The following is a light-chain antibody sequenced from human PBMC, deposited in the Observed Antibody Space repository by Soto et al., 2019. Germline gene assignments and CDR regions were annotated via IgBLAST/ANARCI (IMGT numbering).Light chain of an antibody. J-gene: IGLJ1*01. V-gene: IGLV2-14*01. CDR3: SSYTSSSTPHV. CDR1: SSDVGGYNY. Sequence: QSVLTQPASVSGSPGQSITISCTGTSSDVGGYNYVSWYRQHPGKAPKLMIYEVSNRPSGVSNRFSGSKSGNTASLTISGLQAEDEADYYCSSYTSSSTPHVFGTGTKSPS. CDR2: EVS.